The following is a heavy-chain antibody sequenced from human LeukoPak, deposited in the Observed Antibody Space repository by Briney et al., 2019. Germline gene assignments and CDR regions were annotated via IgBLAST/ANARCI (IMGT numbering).Heavy chain of an antibody. J-gene: IGHJ3*02. Sequence: GGSLRLSCAASGFTFSDHYMDWVRQTPGKGLEWVGRARDKANSYTTEYAAPVKGRFTISRDDSKNSLYLQMNSLKTEDTAVYYCARVGPPRSDAFDIWGQGTMVTVSS. V-gene: IGHV3-72*01. CDR2: ARDKANSYTT. CDR3: ARVGPPRSDAFDI. CDR1: GFTFSDHY.